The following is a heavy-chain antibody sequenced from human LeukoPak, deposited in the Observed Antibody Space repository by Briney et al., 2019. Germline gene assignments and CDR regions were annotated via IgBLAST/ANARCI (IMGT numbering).Heavy chain of an antibody. Sequence: SETLSLTCTVSGGSISSGGYYWSCIRPHPGKGLECIGYIYFSGSTYYNPSLKSRVTISVDRSKNQFSLKLSSVTAADTAVYYCARAVGYYYYYMDVWGKGTTVTVSS. V-gene: IGHV4-31*03. CDR2: IYFSGST. CDR3: ARAVGYYYYYMDV. CDR1: GGSISSGGYY. J-gene: IGHJ6*03.